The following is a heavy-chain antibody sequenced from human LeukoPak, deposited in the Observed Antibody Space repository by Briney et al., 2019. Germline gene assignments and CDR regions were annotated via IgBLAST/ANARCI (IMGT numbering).Heavy chain of an antibody. CDR2: IIPIFGTA. CDR3: ARDQAGYYYGSGSYFSWIY. Sequence: SVTVSYQASGGTFSSYAISWVRQAPGQGLEWMGGIIPIFGTANYAQKFQGRVTITADESTSTAYMELSSLRSEDTAVYYCARDQAGYYYGSGSYFSWIYWGQGTLVTVSS. J-gene: IGHJ4*02. CDR1: GGTFSSYA. D-gene: IGHD3-10*01. V-gene: IGHV1-69*01.